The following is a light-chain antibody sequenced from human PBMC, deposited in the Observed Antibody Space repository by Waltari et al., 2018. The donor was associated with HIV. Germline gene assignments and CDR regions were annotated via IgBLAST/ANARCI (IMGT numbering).Light chain of an antibody. Sequence: ELVLTQSPGTLSLSPGERATLSCRASQSISSNYLAWYQHKPGQAPRLLVYGASRGASDIPDRFSGSGSGTDFILTIRRLEPEDSAVYYCQEYGRSLTWTFGQGTKVVIK. J-gene: IGKJ1*01. V-gene: IGKV3-20*01. CDR1: QSISSNY. CDR2: GAS. CDR3: QEYGRSLTWT.